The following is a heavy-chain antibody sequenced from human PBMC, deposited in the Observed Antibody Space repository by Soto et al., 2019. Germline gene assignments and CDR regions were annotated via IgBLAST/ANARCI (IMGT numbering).Heavy chain of an antibody. CDR1: GFTFSSSA. Sequence: PGGSLRLSCAASGFTFSSSAMSWVRQAPGKRLEWVSAISGSGGSPYYADSVKGRFTISRDNYKKTLYLQMNSLRAGDTAVYYCALVYYGSGSYPNDAFDIWGQGTMVTVSS. J-gene: IGHJ3*02. CDR2: ISGSGGSP. V-gene: IGHV3-23*01. CDR3: ALVYYGSGSYPNDAFDI. D-gene: IGHD3-10*01.